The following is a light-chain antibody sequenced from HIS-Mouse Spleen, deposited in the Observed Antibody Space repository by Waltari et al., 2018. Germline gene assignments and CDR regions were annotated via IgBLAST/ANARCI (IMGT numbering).Light chain of an antibody. V-gene: IGKV2-24*01. J-gene: IGKJ5*01. CDR2: KIS. CDR3: MQATQFIT. Sequence: DIVMTQTPLSSPVTLGQPASISCRSSQSLVHSDGKTYLSWLQQRPGQPPRLPIYKISNRFSGVPDRFSGSGEGTDFTLKISRVEAEDVGVYYCMQATQFITFGQGTRLEIK. CDR1: QSLVHSDGKTY.